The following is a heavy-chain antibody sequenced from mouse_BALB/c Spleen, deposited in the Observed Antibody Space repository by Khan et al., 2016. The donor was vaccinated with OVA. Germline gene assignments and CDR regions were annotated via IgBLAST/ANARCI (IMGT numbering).Heavy chain of an antibody. CDR1: GYTFTSYW. V-gene: IGHV1S41*01. CDR2: IAPGSGSI. J-gene: IGHJ2*01. D-gene: IGHD1-2*01. Sequence: DLVKPGASVKLSCKASGYTFTSYWINWIKQRLGQGLEWIGRIAPGSGSIYYNEMFKDKATLTVDTSSSTLYIQLNCLTSEDSAVYCWARAICDKVPLDYWGQGTTRTVSS. CDR3: ARAICDKVPLDY.